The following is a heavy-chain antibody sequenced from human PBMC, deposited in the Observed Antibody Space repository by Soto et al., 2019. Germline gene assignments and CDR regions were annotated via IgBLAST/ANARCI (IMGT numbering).Heavy chain of an antibody. J-gene: IGHJ4*02. CDR3: ARDESAGSSIRY. CDR2: ISNGGNYI. D-gene: IGHD3-3*02. CDR1: GSPFSTYG. Sequence: EVQVVESGGGLVKPGGSLRLSCTASGSPFSTYGMNWVRQAPGKGLEWVSSISNGGNYIYYADSVQGRFTISRDNAKNSXXLQMNSLRAEDTAVYFCARDESAGSSIRYWGQGTLVTVSS. V-gene: IGHV3-21*01.